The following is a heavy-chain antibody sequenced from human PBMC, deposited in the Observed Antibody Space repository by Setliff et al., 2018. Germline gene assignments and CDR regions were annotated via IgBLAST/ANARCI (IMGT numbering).Heavy chain of an antibody. CDR3: VTDPPNSGWSFDC. D-gene: IGHD6-19*01. V-gene: IGHV3-33*03. Sequence: LRLSCAASGFTFSSYTMNWVRQAPGQGLEWVAMIWSDGINKFYGGPVKGRFIVSRDNSKNTVFLQMNDLRVEDTAVYYCVTDPPNSGWSFDCWGQGTPVTVSS. CDR1: GFTFSSYT. CDR2: IWSDGINK. J-gene: IGHJ5*01.